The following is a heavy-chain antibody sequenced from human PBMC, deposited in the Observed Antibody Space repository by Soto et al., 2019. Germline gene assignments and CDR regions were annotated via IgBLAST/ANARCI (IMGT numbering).Heavy chain of an antibody. D-gene: IGHD3-22*01. CDR3: SRGTYYPQSSGLLADY. CDR1: GFTFNDYA. V-gene: IGHV3-30*03. Sequence: PGGSLRLSCATSGFTFNDYAMYWVRQAPGQGLEWVAMISSDGHHQFYVDNLRGRFTVSRDNSKNTLFLQMNSLRPEDTAVYYCSRGTYYPQSSGLLADYWGPGTVVTVSS. CDR2: ISSDGHHQ. J-gene: IGHJ4*02.